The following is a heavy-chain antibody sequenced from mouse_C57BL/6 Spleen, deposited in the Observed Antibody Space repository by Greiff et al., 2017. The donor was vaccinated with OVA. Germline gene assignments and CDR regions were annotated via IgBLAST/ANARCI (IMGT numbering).Heavy chain of an antibody. J-gene: IGHJ1*03. Sequence: EVHLLESGGDLVKPGGSLKLSCAASGFTFSSYCMSWVRQTPDKRLEWVATISPGGSYTYYPDSVKGRFTITRENAKNTLYMQRSSLKSEDTAMYDCARLFITTVEKYFDVWGTGTTVTVSS. D-gene: IGHD1-1*01. CDR1: GFTFSSYC. CDR3: ARLFITTVEKYFDV. CDR2: ISPGGSYT. V-gene: IGHV5-6*01.